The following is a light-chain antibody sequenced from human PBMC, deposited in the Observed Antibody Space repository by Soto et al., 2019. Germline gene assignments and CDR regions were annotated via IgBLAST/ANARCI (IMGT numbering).Light chain of an antibody. V-gene: IGKV3-20*01. CDR1: QSVSSSY. J-gene: IGKJ1*01. CDR2: GAS. Sequence: EIVLTHSPGTLSLSPGERATLSCRASQSVSSSYLAWYQQKPGQAPRLLIYGASSRATGIPDRFSGSVSGTDFTLTISRLEPEDFAVYYCQQYGSSRTFGQGTKVDI. CDR3: QQYGSSRT.